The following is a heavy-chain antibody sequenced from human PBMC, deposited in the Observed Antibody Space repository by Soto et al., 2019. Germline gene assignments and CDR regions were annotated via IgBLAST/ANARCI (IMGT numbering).Heavy chain of an antibody. CDR3: ATSSWFDP. Sequence: QLQLQESGPGLVKPSETLSLTCTVSGGSISSRGYYWGWIRQPPGKGLEWIGTIYYSGSTYYNPSPKRRVPIAVDTSKHPFSLMLSSVTAADTAVDYCATSSWFDPWGQGSLVTVSS. CDR2: IYYSGST. J-gene: IGHJ5*02. CDR1: GGSISSRGYY. D-gene: IGHD6-13*01. V-gene: IGHV4-39*01.